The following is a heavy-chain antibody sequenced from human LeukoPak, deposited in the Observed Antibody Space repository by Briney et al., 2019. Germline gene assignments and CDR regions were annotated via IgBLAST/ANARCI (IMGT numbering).Heavy chain of an antibody. CDR3: ARFFPIVVVPAAILHYYGMDV. CDR1: GYTFTSYA. D-gene: IGHD2-2*02. Sequence: GASVKVSCKASGYTFTSYAMHWVRQAPGQRLEWMGWINAGNGNTKYSQKFQGRVTMTRNTSISTAYMELSSLRSEDTAVYYCARFFPIVVVPAAILHYYGMDVWGQGTTVTVSS. CDR2: INAGNGNT. V-gene: IGHV1-3*01. J-gene: IGHJ6*02.